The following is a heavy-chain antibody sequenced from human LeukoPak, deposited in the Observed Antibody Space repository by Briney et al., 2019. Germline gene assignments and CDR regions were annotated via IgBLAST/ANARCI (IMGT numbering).Heavy chain of an antibody. CDR3: ARSRVGYCSGGSCYEANAFDI. CDR2: IIPIFGTA. J-gene: IGHJ3*02. CDR1: GYTFTSYY. D-gene: IGHD2-15*01. Sequence: GASVKVSCKASGYTFTSYYMHWVRQAPGQGLEWMGGIIPIFGTANYAQKFQGRVTITADKSTSTAYMELSSLRSEDTAVYYCARSRVGYCSGGSCYEANAFDIWGQGTMVTVSS. V-gene: IGHV1-69*06.